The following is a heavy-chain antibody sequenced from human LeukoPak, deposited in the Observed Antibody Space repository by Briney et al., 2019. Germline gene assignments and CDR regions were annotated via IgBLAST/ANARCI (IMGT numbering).Heavy chain of an antibody. CDR2: IYYSGST. CDR1: GGSISSSSYY. CDR3: ARLVGATTFYSPQWVELNWFDP. D-gene: IGHD1-26*01. Sequence: PSETLSLTCTVSGGSISSSSYYWGWIRQPPGKGLEWIGSIYYSGSTYYNPSLKSRVTISVDTSKNQFSLKLSSVTAADTAVYYCARLVGATTFYSPQWVELNWFDPWGQGTLVTVSS. V-gene: IGHV4-39*01. J-gene: IGHJ5*02.